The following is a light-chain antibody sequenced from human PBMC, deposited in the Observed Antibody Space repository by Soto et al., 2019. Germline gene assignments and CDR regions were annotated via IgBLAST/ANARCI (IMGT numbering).Light chain of an antibody. CDR3: QQRSQWPPLT. Sequence: EIVLTQYPGTLSLSPGERATLSCRASQSISNYLAWYQHKPGQAPRVLISDASKRDSGVPARFSGSGSGTDFTLTIRSLEPEDFAVYYCQQRSQWPPLTFGGGTTVELK. CDR1: QSISNY. V-gene: IGKV3-11*01. CDR2: DAS. J-gene: IGKJ4*01.